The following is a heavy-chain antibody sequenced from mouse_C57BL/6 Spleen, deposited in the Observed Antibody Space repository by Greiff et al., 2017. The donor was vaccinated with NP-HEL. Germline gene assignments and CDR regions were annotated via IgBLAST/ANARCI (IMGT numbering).Heavy chain of an antibody. CDR1: GYAFTNYL. CDR3: ARSDQGFAY. CDR2: INPGSGGT. V-gene: IGHV1-54*01. J-gene: IGHJ3*01. Sequence: LVESGAELVRPGTSVKVSCKASGYAFTNYLIEWVKQRPGQGLEWIGVINPGSGGTNYNEKFKGKATLTADKSSSTAYMQLSSLTSEDSAVYFCARSDQGFAYWGQGTLVTVSA.